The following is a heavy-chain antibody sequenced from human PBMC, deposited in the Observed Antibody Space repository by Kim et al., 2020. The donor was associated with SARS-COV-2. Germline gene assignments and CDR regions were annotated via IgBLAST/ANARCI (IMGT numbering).Heavy chain of an antibody. CDR2: RDGSST. V-gene: IGHV3-74*01. J-gene: IGHJ4*02. Sequence: RDGSSTSYAHSVKGRFTISRDNAKNTLYLQMNSLRAEDTAVYYCTRDKGEVWGQGTLVTVSS. D-gene: IGHD1-26*01. CDR3: TRDKGEV.